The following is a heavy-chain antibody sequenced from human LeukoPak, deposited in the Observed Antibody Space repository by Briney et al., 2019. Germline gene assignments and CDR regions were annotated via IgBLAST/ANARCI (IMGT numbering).Heavy chain of an antibody. CDR2: IYSGGTA. V-gene: IGHV3-66*01. J-gene: IGHJ4*02. D-gene: IGHD1-26*01. CDR1: GFTVSDNY. Sequence: GGSLRLSCAASGFTVSDNYMGWVRQAPGKGLEWVSIIYSGGTAYYADSVKGRFTISRDNSKNTLYLQMNSLRAEDTAVYYCARDPGGSYLDYWGQGTLVTVSS. CDR3: ARDPGGSYLDY.